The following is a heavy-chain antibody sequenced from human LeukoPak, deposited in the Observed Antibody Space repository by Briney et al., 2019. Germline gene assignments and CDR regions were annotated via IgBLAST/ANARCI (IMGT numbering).Heavy chain of an antibody. J-gene: IGHJ5*02. CDR1: GYTFTSYA. CDR3: AMSGTYIVVVPAAIDHSYNWFDP. V-gene: IGHV7-4-1*02. D-gene: IGHD2-2*02. Sequence: ASVKVSCKDSGYTFTSYAMNWVRQAPGQGLEWMGWINTNTGNPTYAQGFTGRFVFSLDTSVSTAYLQISSLKAEDTAVYYCAMSGTYIVVVPAAIDHSYNWFDPWGQGTLVTVSS. CDR2: INTNTGNP.